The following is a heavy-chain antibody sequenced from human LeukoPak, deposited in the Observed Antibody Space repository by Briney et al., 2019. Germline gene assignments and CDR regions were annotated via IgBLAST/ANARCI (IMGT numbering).Heavy chain of an antibody. CDR3: AIRSGDLWLGELLPGGAFDI. V-gene: IGHV4-39*01. CDR1: GGSISSSSYY. CDR2: IYYSGST. D-gene: IGHD3-10*01. Sequence: PSETLSLTCTVSGGSISSSSYYWGWIRQPPGKGLEWIGSIYYSGSTYYNPSLKSRVTISVDTSKNQFSLKLSSVTAADTAVYYCAIRSGDLWLGELLPGGAFDIWGQGTMVTVSS. J-gene: IGHJ3*02.